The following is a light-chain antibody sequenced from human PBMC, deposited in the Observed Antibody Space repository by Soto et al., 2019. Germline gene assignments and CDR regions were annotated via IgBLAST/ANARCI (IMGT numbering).Light chain of an antibody. V-gene: IGLV2-14*01. J-gene: IGLJ2*01. CDR1: SSDVGGYNY. CDR3: GSYASGSSLVL. Sequence: QSALTQPASVSGSPGQSITISCTGTSSDVGGYNYVSWYQQHPGKAPKLMIYGVINRPSGVSNRFSGSKSGNTASLTISGLQAEDEADYYCGSYASGSSLVLFGGGTKLTVL. CDR2: GVI.